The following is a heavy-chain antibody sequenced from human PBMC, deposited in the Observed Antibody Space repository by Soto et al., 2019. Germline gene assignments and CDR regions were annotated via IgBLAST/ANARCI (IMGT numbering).Heavy chain of an antibody. Sequence: ASVKVSCKASGYTFTSYGISWVRQAPGQGLEWMGWISAYNGNTNYAQKLQGRVTMTTDTSTSTAYMELRSLRSDDTAVYYCARDYGSRYYDSSGSRYFQHWGQGTLVTVSS. V-gene: IGHV1-18*01. D-gene: IGHD3-22*01. CDR3: ARDYGSRYYDSSGSRYFQH. CDR1: GYTFTSYG. CDR2: ISAYNGNT. J-gene: IGHJ1*01.